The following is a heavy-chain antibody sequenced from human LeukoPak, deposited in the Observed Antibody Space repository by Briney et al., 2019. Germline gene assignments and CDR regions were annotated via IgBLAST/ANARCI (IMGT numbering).Heavy chain of an antibody. CDR2: IWYDGSNK. V-gene: IGHV3-33*01. CDR1: GFTFSSYG. Sequence: GRSLRLSCAASGFTFSSYGMHWVRQAPGKGLEWVAVIWYDGSNKYYADSVKGRFTISRDNSKNTLYLQMNSLRAEDTAVYYCARDPNPLDAPRPSDYWGQGTLVTVSS. CDR3: ARDPNPLDAPRPSDY. J-gene: IGHJ4*02.